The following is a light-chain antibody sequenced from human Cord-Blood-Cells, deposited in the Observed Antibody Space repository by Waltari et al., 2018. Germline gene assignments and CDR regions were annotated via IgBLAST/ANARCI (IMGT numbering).Light chain of an antibody. CDR1: QGVLYSSNNKNY. CDR3: QQYYSTPWT. J-gene: IGKJ1*01. V-gene: IGKV4-1*01. Sequence: DIVMTKSPDALALSLGERATINCKSSQGVLYSSNNKNYLACYQQQPGQPPKLLIYCAASPAAGLAKRSSGGWSRTDITPTISILQDDDVAVYCRQQYYSTPWTFGQGTKVEIK. CDR2: CAA.